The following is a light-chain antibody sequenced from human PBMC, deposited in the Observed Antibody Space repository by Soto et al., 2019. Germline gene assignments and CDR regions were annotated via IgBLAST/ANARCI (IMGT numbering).Light chain of an antibody. CDR1: QSVSKNF. CDR2: GAS. V-gene: IGKV3-20*01. Sequence: EIVLTQSPGTLSLSPGERATLSCRASQSVSKNFLAWYQQKPGQAPRLLISGASNRPTGIPDRFSGSGSGTDFSLTIDSLEPEDLAVYFCQQLGSSPPTFGGGTKVAIK. CDR3: QQLGSSPPT. J-gene: IGKJ4*01.